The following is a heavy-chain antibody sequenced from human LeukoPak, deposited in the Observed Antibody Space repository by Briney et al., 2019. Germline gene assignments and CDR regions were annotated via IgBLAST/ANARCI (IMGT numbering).Heavy chain of an antibody. D-gene: IGHD3-22*01. J-gene: IGHJ6*02. V-gene: IGHV3-30-3*01. CDR2: VSYDGSSA. CDR1: GFTFSTYA. Sequence: PGGSLRLSCAASGFTFSTYAMHWVRQAPGKGLEWVAVVSYDGSSAYYADSVKGRFTISRDNSKNTLYLQVNSLRAEDTAVYYCARYSHYYDSSGLYYYGMDVWGQGTTVTVSS. CDR3: ARYSHYYDSSGLYYYGMDV.